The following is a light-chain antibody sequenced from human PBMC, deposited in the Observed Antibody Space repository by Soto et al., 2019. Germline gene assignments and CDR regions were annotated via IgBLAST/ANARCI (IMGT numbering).Light chain of an antibody. CDR1: SSDIGDYGY. J-gene: IGLJ2*01. Sequence: QSVLTQPASVSGSPGQSITISCTGTSSDIGDYGYVSWYQQHPAKAPKLMISEVSNRPSGVSNRFSGSKSGNTASLTISGLQAEDEADYYCSSYRGRSTIFGGGTKVTVL. CDR2: EVS. CDR3: SSYRGRSTI. V-gene: IGLV2-14*01.